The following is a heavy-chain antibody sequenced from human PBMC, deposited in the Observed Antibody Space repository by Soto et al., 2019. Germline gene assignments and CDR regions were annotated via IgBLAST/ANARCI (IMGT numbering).Heavy chain of an antibody. CDR1: GCTFTSYD. V-gene: IGHV1-8*01. D-gene: IGHD6-19*01. J-gene: IGHJ6*02. CDR2: MNPNSGNT. Sequence: QVQLMQSGAEVKTPGASVKVSCKASGCTFTSYDIKWVRQATGQGLEWMGWMNPNSGNTGYAQKFQGRVTMTRNTSISTAYMDLSSLRSEDTAVYYCARRAVASYYYYYGMDVWGQGTTVTVSS. CDR3: ARRAVASYYYYYGMDV.